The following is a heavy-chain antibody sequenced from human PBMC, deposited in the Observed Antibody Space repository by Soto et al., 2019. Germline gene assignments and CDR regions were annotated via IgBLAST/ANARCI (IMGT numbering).Heavy chain of an antibody. V-gene: IGHV3-49*03. CDR3: AISYDSPGGP. D-gene: IGHD3-3*01. CDR1: GFTFGDYA. Sequence: PGGSLRLSCTASGFTFGDYAMSWFRQAPGKGLEWVGFIRSKAYGGTTEYAASVKGRFTISRDDSKSIAYLQMNSLKVEDTAVYYCAISYDSPGGPWGQGTLVTVSS. CDR2: IRSKAYGGTT. J-gene: IGHJ5*02.